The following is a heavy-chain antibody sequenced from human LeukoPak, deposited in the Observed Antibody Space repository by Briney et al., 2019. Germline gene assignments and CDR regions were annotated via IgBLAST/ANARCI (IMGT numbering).Heavy chain of an antibody. CDR2: IYSDGRT. CDR1: GLIVSDTY. CDR3: ARDGIVGALDY. Sequence: GGSLRLSCGASGLIVSDTYMTWVRQAPGRVLDWVSIIYSDGRTYYADSVKGRFSISRDASKNTVYLQMNSLRAEDTAVYYCARDGIVGALDYWGQGTLVTVSS. D-gene: IGHD1-26*01. J-gene: IGHJ4*02. V-gene: IGHV3-53*01.